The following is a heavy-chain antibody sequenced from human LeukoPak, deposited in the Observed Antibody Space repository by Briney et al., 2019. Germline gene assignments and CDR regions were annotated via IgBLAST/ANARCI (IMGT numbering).Heavy chain of an antibody. CDR3: ARDPKVVDSSGWYWFDP. CDR2: IIPIFGTA. CDR1: GGTFSGYA. J-gene: IGHJ5*02. V-gene: IGHV1-69*01. Sequence: ASVKVSCKASGGTFSGYAISWVRQAPGQGLEWMGGIIPIFGTANYAQKFQGRVTITADESTSTAYMELSSLRSEDTAVYYCARDPKVVDSSGWYWFDPWGQGTLVTVSS. D-gene: IGHD6-19*01.